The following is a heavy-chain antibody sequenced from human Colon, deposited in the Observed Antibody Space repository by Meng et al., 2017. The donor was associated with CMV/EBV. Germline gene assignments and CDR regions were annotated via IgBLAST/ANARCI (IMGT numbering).Heavy chain of an antibody. V-gene: IGHV3-7*01. J-gene: IGHJ5*02. CDR2: IKQDGRDK. D-gene: IGHD2-2*01. CDR1: GFSFNSFW. Sequence: GESLKISCVGSGFSFNSFWMGWARQAPGKGLEWVANIKQDGRDKYYLDSVKGRFSISRDNIRNSLYLEMTSLRADDTAVYYCARDVLGSCKGTSCYRLSPWGQGTLVTVSS. CDR3: ARDVLGSCKGTSCYRLSP.